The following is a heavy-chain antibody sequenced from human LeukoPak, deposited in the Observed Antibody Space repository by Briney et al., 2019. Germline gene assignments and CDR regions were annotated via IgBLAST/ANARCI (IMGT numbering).Heavy chain of an antibody. V-gene: IGHV1-69*13. D-gene: IGHD5-24*01. CDR2: IIPIFGTA. Sequence: SVKVSCKASGGTFSSYAISWVRQAPGQGLEWMGGIIPIFGTANYAQKFQGRVTITADGSTSTAYMELSSLRSEDTAVYYCARDVPVMATPPGAFDIWGQGTMVTVSS. J-gene: IGHJ3*02. CDR1: GGTFSSYA. CDR3: ARDVPVMATPPGAFDI.